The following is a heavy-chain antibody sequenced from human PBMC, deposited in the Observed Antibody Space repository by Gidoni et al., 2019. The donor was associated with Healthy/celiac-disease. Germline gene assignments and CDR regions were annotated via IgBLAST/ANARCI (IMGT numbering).Heavy chain of an antibody. CDR2: ISYDGSNK. J-gene: IGHJ4*02. V-gene: IGHV3-30*18. CDR1: GFPFSSYG. CDR3: AKDRAYGSGIDY. Sequence: QVQLVDSGGGVVQPGRSLRLSCPASGFPFSSYGMHWVRQAPGKGLEWVAVISYDGSNKYYADSVKGRFTISRDNSKNTLYLQMNSLRAEDTAVYYCAKDRAYGSGIDYWGQGTLVTVSS. D-gene: IGHD3-10*01.